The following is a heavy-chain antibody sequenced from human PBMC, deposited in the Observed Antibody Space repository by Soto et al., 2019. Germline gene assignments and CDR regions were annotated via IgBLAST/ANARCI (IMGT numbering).Heavy chain of an antibody. CDR1: AYPFTSYG. CDR2: ISGYNGNT. Sequence: QVQLVQSGAEVRKPGASVLVSCQASAYPFTSYGINWLRQAPGQGLEWLGWISGYNGNTNYAQRLQDRVTMTTDTATNTAYMELRSLRSDDTAVYYCARGSYGDYGWFDPWGQGTLVTVSS. V-gene: IGHV1-18*01. CDR3: ARGSYGDYGWFDP. J-gene: IGHJ5*02. D-gene: IGHD4-17*01.